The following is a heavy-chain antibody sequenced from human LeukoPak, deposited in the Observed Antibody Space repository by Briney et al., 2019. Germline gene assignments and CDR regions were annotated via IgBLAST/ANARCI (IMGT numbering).Heavy chain of an antibody. D-gene: IGHD5-24*01. CDR1: GGSFSGYY. Sequence: PSETLSLTCAVYGGSFSGYYWSWIRQPPGKGLEWIGEINHSGSTNYNPSLKSRVTISVDTSKNQFSLKLSSVTAADTAVYYCARGLLDGYTHPAAFDMWGQGTMVTVSS. J-gene: IGHJ3*02. V-gene: IGHV4-34*01. CDR3: ARGLLDGYTHPAAFDM. CDR2: INHSGST.